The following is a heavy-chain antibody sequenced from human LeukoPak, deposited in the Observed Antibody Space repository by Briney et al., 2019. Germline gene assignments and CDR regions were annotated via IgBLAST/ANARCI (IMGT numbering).Heavy chain of an antibody. CDR2: INAGNGNT. V-gene: IGHV1-3*01. CDR1: GYTFTIYA. CDR3: ARGQNTPMVRGVIFDY. Sequence: ASVNVSYKASGYTFTIYAMHWVRQAPGQRREGMGWINAGNGNTKYSQKLQGRDTITRDTSASTAYMELSSLRSEDTAVYYCARGQNTPMVRGVIFDYWGQGTLVTVSS. D-gene: IGHD3-10*01. J-gene: IGHJ4*02.